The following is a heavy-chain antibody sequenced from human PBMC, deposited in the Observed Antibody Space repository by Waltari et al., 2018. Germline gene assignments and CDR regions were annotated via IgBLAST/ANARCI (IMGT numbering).Heavy chain of an antibody. J-gene: IGHJ4*02. Sequence: QLQLQESGPGLVKPSETLSLTCTVSGGSISSSSYYWGWIRQPPGKGLEWIGSIYYSGSTYYNPSLKSRVTISVDTSKNQFSRKLSSVTAADTAVYYCARESVGVAGLWGQGTLVTVSS. CDR3: ARESVGVAGL. V-gene: IGHV4-39*07. CDR1: GGSISSSSYY. D-gene: IGHD6-19*01. CDR2: IYYSGST.